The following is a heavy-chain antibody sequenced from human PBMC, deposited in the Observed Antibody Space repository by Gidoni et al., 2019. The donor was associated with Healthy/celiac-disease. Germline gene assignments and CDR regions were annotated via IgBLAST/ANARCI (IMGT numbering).Heavy chain of an antibody. Sequence: EVQLLESGGGLVQPGGSMRLSCAAAGLTLSRYGMRWVRQAPGKGLGWVSAISGSGCSTSYADSVKGRFTISRDNSKNTLYLQMISLRAEDTAVYYCAKSMVRGVIDAFDIWGQGTMVTVSS. V-gene: IGHV3-23*01. CDR2: ISGSGCST. D-gene: IGHD3-10*01. CDR1: GLTLSRYG. CDR3: AKSMVRGVIDAFDI. J-gene: IGHJ3*02.